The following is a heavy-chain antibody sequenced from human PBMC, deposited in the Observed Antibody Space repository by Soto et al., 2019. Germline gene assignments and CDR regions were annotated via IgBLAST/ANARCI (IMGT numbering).Heavy chain of an antibody. CDR3: ARRPWRYSSGWFDY. J-gene: IGHJ4*02. V-gene: IGHV4-31*03. D-gene: IGHD6-19*01. CDR1: GGSISSGSYY. CDR2: IYYIGST. Sequence: SETLSLTCTVSGGSISSGSYYWTWIRQHPGKGLEWIGYIYYIGSTYYNPSLRSRITISQDTSKNQFSLKMSSVTAADTAVYYCARRPWRYSSGWFDYWGQGTLVTVSS.